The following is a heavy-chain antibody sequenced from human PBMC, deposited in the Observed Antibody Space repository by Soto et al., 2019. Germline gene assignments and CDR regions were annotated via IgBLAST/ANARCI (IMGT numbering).Heavy chain of an antibody. CDR3: TRAAGQFGVTLNGGVYYSYYMDV. J-gene: IGHJ6*03. V-gene: IGHV3-73*01. CDR1: GFNLSGST. D-gene: IGHD3-3*01. Sequence: EVQLVDSGGAVVQPGKSLKLSCIASGFNLSGSTIHWVRQASGKGLEWIGRMRGKTNNYAAAYGVSVKGRISFSRDDSQNTAYLQINGLKTEDTAVYYCTRAAGQFGVTLNGGVYYSYYMDVWGKGATVTVYS. CDR2: MRGKTNNYAA.